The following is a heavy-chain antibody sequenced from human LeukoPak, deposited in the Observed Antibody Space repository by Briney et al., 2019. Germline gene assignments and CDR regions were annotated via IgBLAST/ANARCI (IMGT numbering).Heavy chain of an antibody. J-gene: IGHJ4*02. CDR1: GGSISSGSYY. Sequence: SETLSLTCTVSGGSISSGSYYWSWIRQPAGKGLEWIGRIYTSGSTNYNPSLKSRVTISVDTSKNQFSLKLSSVTAADTAVYYCAREVRIEGYIAARPEFFDYWGQGTLVTVSS. D-gene: IGHD6-6*01. V-gene: IGHV4-61*02. CDR2: IYTSGST. CDR3: AREVRIEGYIAARPEFFDY.